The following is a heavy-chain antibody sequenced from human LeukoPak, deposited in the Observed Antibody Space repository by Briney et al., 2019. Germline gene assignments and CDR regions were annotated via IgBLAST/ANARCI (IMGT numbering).Heavy chain of an antibody. CDR3: ARVVSDVWGSSIWLDP. Sequence: SETLSFTCTVSGGSISSYFWSWIRQPPGKGLQWIGYIYYSGSTIYNPSLKSRVTISVDTSKNQFSLKLSSVTAADTAVYYCARVVSDVWGSSIWLDPWGQGTLVTVSS. CDR1: GGSISSYF. V-gene: IGHV4-59*08. CDR2: IYYSGST. J-gene: IGHJ5*02. D-gene: IGHD3-16*01.